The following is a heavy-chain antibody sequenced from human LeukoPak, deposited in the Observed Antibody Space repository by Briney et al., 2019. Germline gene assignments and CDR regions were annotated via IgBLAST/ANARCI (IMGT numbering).Heavy chain of an antibody. Sequence: ASVKVSCKASGYTFTIYGISWVRQAPGQGLEWMGWISAYNGNTNYAQKLQGRVTITTDTSTSTAYMELRSLRSDDTAVYYCAGSFGSGWSPYYFDYWGQGTLVTVSS. CDR3: AGSFGSGWSPYYFDY. CDR2: ISAYNGNT. D-gene: IGHD6-19*01. V-gene: IGHV1-18*01. CDR1: GYTFTIYG. J-gene: IGHJ4*02.